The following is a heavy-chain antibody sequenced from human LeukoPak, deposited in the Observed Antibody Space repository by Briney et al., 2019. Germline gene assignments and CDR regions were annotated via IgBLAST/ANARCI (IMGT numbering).Heavy chain of an antibody. Sequence: ASVTVSCKASGYTFTGYYMHWVRRAPGQGLEWMGWINPNSGGTNYAQKFQGRVTMTRDTSISTAYMELSRLRSDDTAVYYCAIPLGYCSGGSCYDGVNWFDPWGQGTLVTVSS. D-gene: IGHD2-15*01. CDR1: GYTFTGYY. CDR3: AIPLGYCSGGSCYDGVNWFDP. J-gene: IGHJ5*02. V-gene: IGHV1-2*02. CDR2: INPNSGGT.